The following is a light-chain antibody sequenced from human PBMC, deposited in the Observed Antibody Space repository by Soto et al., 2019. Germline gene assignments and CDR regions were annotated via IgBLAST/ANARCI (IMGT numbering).Light chain of an antibody. CDR2: KAS. Sequence: DIQMSKSPSTLSASVGDRVTITCRASQSISVWLAWYQQKPGKAPNLLIYKASRLESGVPSRFSGSGSETEFTLTISGLQPGDSATYYCQQYNSYSPTFDQGTKVDIK. J-gene: IGKJ1*01. V-gene: IGKV1-5*03. CDR3: QQYNSYSPT. CDR1: QSISVW.